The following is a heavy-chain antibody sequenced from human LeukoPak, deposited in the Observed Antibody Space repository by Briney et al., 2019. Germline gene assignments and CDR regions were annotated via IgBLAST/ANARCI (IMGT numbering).Heavy chain of an antibody. Sequence: PGRSLRLSCAASGFTFRSYEMNWVRQAPGKGLDWVSYISSSGTTVYYADSVRGRFTVSRDNGKNSLYLEMNSLRAEDTAVYYCARSIKGDSDHWGQGTLVTVSS. D-gene: IGHD3-10*01. J-gene: IGHJ4*02. CDR2: ISSSGTTV. CDR3: ARSIKGDSDH. V-gene: IGHV3-48*03. CDR1: GFTFRSYE.